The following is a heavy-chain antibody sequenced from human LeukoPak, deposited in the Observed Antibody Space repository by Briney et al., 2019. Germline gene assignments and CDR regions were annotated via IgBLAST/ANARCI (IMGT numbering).Heavy chain of an antibody. CDR3: AKDRSIMITFGGVTNK. V-gene: IGHV3-23*01. Sequence: PGGSLRLSCAASGFTFSSYSMSWVRQAPGKGLEWVSAISGSGGSTYYADSVKGRFTISRDNSKNTLYLQMNSLRAEDTAVYYCAKDRSIMITFGGVTNKWGQGTLVTVSS. D-gene: IGHD3-16*01. CDR1: GFTFSSYS. CDR2: ISGSGGST. J-gene: IGHJ4*02.